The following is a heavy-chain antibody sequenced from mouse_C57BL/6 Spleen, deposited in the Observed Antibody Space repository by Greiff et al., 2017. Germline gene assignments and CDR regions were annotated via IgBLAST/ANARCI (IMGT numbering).Heavy chain of an antibody. CDR3: ARSGSTTVVAPGFAY. Sequence: VHVKQSGPELVKPGASVKISCKASGYSFTDYNMNWVKQSNGKSLEWIGVINPNYGTTSYNQKFKGKATLTVDQSSSTAYMQLNSLTSEDSAVYYSARSGSTTVVAPGFAYWGQGTLVTVSA. CDR1: GYSFTDYN. D-gene: IGHD1-1*01. V-gene: IGHV1-39*01. J-gene: IGHJ3*01. CDR2: INPNYGTT.